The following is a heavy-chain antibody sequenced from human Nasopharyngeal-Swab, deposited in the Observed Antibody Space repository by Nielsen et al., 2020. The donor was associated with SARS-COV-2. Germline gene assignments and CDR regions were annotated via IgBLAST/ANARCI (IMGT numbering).Heavy chain of an antibody. V-gene: IGHV4-59*01. CDR2: IYYSGST. CDR3: ARGSFWYDSSGYPAEGDAFDI. Sequence: SETLSLTCTVSGGSISSYYWSWIRQPPGKGMEWIGYIYYSGSTNYNPSLKSRVTISVDTSKNQLSLKLSSVTAADTAVYYCARGSFWYDSSGYPAEGDAFDIWGQGTMVTVSS. J-gene: IGHJ3*02. CDR1: GGSISSYY. D-gene: IGHD3-22*01.